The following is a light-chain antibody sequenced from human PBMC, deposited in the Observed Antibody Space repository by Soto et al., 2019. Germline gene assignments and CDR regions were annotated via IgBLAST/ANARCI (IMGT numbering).Light chain of an antibody. CDR2: VAS. CDR3: QQYAGSPRT. Sequence: EVVLTQSPGTLSLSPGERATLSCRASQTVSNNHLAWYQQKSGQAPRLLIYVASSRATGIPDRFSGSGSGTDFTITISRLEAEDFAVYYCQQYAGSPRTFGQGTKVEIK. J-gene: IGKJ1*01. V-gene: IGKV3-20*01. CDR1: QTVSNNH.